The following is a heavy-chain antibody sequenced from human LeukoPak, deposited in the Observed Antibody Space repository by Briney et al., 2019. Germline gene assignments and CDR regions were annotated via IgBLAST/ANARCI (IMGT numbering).Heavy chain of an antibody. Sequence: PGGSLRLSCAASGFTFSSYSMNWVRQAPGKGLEWVSYISSGGSTIYYADSVKGRFTISRDNAKNSLYLQMNSLRAEDTAVYYCASGSRHYYYLDVWGKGTTVTISS. J-gene: IGHJ6*03. CDR1: GFTFSSYS. CDR2: ISSGGSTI. V-gene: IGHV3-48*04. CDR3: ASGSRHYYYLDV. D-gene: IGHD6-13*01.